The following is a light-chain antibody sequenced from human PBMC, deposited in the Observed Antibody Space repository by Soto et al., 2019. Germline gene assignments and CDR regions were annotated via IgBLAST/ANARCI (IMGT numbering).Light chain of an antibody. CDR3: QQYNNWPPLT. CDR1: QSISSN. Sequence: EIVMTQSPANLSVSPGERATLSCRASQSISSNLAWYPQKPGQAHRLLIYGASTRATGSPARFSGSGSGTEVTLTISSLQSEDFAVYYCQQYNNWPPLTFGGGTKVEIK. CDR2: GAS. J-gene: IGKJ4*01. V-gene: IGKV3-15*01.